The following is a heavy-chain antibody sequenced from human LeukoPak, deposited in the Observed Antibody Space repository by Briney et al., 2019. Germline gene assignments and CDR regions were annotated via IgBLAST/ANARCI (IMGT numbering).Heavy chain of an antibody. CDR2: IIPIFGIA. CDR3: ARGKVVVENWFDP. J-gene: IGHJ5*02. CDR1: GGTFSSYA. V-gene: IGHV1-69*04. Sequence: ASVKVFCKASGGTFSSYAISWVRQAPGQGLEWMGRIIPIFGIANYAQKFQGRVTITADKSTSTAYMELSSLRSEDAAVYYCARGKVVVENWFDPWGQGTLVTVSS. D-gene: IGHD2-2*01.